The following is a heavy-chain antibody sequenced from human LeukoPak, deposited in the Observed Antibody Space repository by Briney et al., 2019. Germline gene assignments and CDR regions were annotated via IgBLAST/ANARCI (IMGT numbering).Heavy chain of an antibody. CDR1: VFTFSSYA. D-gene: IGHD4-17*01. CDR3: AKDPGPYGDYYFDY. J-gene: IGHJ4*02. V-gene: IGHV3-23*01. CDR2: ISGSGGST. Sequence: GGSLRLSCAASVFTFSSYAMSWVRQAPGKGREWVSAISGSGGSTYYADSVKGRVTISRDNSKKTLYRQMTSLRAEDTAVYYCAKDPGPYGDYYFDYWGQGTLVTVSS.